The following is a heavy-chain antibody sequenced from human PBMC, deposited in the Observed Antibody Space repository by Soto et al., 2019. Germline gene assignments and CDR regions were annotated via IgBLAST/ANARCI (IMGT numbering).Heavy chain of an antibody. Sequence: EVRLLESGGALIQPGGSLRLSCAASGFTFSTYAMNWVRQAPGKGLEWVSGISATGTITYYSDSVKGRFTISRDNSKNTLYLQINGVRPDDTALYYCAREIGAPRGWFDSWGKGTLVTVSS. V-gene: IGHV3-23*01. CDR1: GFTFSTYA. CDR3: AREIGAPRGWFDS. J-gene: IGHJ5*01. CDR2: ISATGTIT.